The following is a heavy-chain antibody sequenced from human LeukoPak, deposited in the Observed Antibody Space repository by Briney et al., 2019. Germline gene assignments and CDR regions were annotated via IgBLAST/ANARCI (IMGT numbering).Heavy chain of an antibody. J-gene: IGHJ4*02. CDR1: GFTFSSYS. CDR2: ISSSSSYI. D-gene: IGHD3-10*01. V-gene: IGHV3-21*04. Sequence: GGSLRLSCAASGFTFSSYSMNWVRQAPGKGLEWVSSISSSSSYIYYADSVKGRFTISRDNAKNSLYLQMNSLRAEDTAVYYCARRPYGSGAKKPVDYWGQGTLVTVSS. CDR3: ARRPYGSGAKKPVDY.